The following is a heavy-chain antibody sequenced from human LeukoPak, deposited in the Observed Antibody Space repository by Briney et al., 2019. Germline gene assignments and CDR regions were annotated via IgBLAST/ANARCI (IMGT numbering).Heavy chain of an antibody. CDR3: AISYYYDSSGYYAGENFDY. Sequence: GASVKVSCKASGYTFTGYYMHWVRQAPGQGLEWMGWISAYNGNTNYAQKLQGRVTMTTDTSTSTAYMELRSLRSDDTAVYYCAISYYYDSSGYYAGENFDYWGQGTLVTVSS. CDR2: ISAYNGNT. V-gene: IGHV1-18*04. CDR1: GYTFTGYY. J-gene: IGHJ4*02. D-gene: IGHD3-22*01.